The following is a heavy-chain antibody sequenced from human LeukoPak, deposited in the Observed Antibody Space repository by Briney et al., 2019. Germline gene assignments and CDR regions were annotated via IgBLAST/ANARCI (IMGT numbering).Heavy chain of an antibody. V-gene: IGHV3-21*01. J-gene: IGHJ3*02. CDR3: ARDPSPPEYYYDSSAAFDI. Sequence: GGSLRLSCAASGFTFSSYSMNWVRQAPGKGLEWVSSISSSSSYIYYADSVKGRFTISRDNAKNSLYLQMNSLRAEDTAVYYCARDPSPPEYYYDSSAAFDIWAKGQWSPSLQ. D-gene: IGHD3-22*01. CDR2: ISSSSSYI. CDR1: GFTFSSYS.